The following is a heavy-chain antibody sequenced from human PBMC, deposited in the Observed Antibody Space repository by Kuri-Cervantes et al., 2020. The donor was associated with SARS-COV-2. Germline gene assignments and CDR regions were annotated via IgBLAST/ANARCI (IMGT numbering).Heavy chain of an antibody. V-gene: IGHV4-61*08. CDR1: GGSISSGDYY. D-gene: IGHD4/OR15-4a*01. CDR2: THYSGST. CDR3: ARDPNANHNNWFDP. Sequence: SETLSLTCTVSGGSISSGDYYWGWILQRPGKGLEWSGYTHYSGSTNYNPSLKSGVTITVDTSKNQFSLKLSSVTAADTALYYCARDPNANHNNWFDPWGQGTLVTVSS. J-gene: IGHJ5*02.